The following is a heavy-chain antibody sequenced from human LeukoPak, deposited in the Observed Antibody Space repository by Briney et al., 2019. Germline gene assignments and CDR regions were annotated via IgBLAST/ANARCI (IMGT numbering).Heavy chain of an antibody. V-gene: IGHV3-30*03. Sequence: GGSLRLSCAASGFTFSNYGMHWVRQAPGKGLEWVAVISYDGSNKYYADSVKGRFTISRDNSKNTLYLQMNSLRAEDTAVYYCARGQAPFGDFFDYWGQGTLVTVSS. D-gene: IGHD2-21*01. CDR2: ISYDGSNK. CDR3: ARGQAPFGDFFDY. CDR1: GFTFSNYG. J-gene: IGHJ4*02.